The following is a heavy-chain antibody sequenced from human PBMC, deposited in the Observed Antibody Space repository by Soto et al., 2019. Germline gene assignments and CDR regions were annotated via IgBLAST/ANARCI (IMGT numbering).Heavy chain of an antibody. J-gene: IGHJ4*02. V-gene: IGHV1-69*01. Sequence: QVQLVQSGAEVKKPGSSVKVSCKASGGTFSSYAISWVRQAPGQGLEWMGGIIPIFGTANYAQKFQGRVTITADESTSTAYMELSSLRSEDTAVYYCARAQEGYSYGSGSYYFPFDYWGQGTLVTVSS. CDR2: IIPIFGTA. D-gene: IGHD3-10*01. CDR3: ARAQEGYSYGSGSYYFPFDY. CDR1: GGTFSSYA.